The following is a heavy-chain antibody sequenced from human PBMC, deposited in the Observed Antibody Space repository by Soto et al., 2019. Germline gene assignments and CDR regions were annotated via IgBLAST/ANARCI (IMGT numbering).Heavy chain of an antibody. V-gene: IGHV1-69*01. Sequence: QVHLVQSSAEVKKPGSSVKVSCKASGGTFTSIAFSWVRQAPGQGLEWMGGIIPVLGTPNYAQKFQARVTITADASTTTAHMELSSLRSDDTAVYYCASSAGLDHLLNYYGLNVWGQGTTVT. CDR1: GGTFTSIA. CDR2: IIPVLGTP. D-gene: IGHD6-13*01. J-gene: IGHJ6*02. CDR3: ASSAGLDHLLNYYGLNV.